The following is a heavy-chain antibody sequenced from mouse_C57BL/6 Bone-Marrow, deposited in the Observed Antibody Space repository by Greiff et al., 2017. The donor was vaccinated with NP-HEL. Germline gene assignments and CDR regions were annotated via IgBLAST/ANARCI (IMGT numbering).Heavy chain of an antibody. V-gene: IGHV5-12*01. D-gene: IGHD2-1*01. CDR3: ARLDSYGNYHAWFAY. Sequence: EVKLMESGGGLVQPGGSLKLSCAASGFTFSDYYMYWVRQTPEKRLEWVAYISNGGGSTYYPDTVKGRFTISRDNAKNTLYLQMSRLKSEDTAMYYCARLDSYGNYHAWFAYWGQGTLVTVSA. J-gene: IGHJ3*01. CDR1: GFTFSDYY. CDR2: ISNGGGST.